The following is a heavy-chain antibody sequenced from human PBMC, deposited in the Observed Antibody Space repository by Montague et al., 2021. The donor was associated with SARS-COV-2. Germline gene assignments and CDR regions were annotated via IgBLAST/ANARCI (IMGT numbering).Heavy chain of an antibody. Sequence: SETLSLTCAVSGGSISSSNWWSWVRQPPGKGLEWIGEIYHSGSTXYNPSLKSRVTISVDKSKNQFSLKLSSVTAADTAVYHCARRYCSSTSCPNWFDPWGQGTLVTVSS. CDR1: GGSISSSNW. V-gene: IGHV4-4*02. CDR2: IYHSGST. D-gene: IGHD2-2*01. J-gene: IGHJ5*02. CDR3: ARRYCSSTSCPNWFDP.